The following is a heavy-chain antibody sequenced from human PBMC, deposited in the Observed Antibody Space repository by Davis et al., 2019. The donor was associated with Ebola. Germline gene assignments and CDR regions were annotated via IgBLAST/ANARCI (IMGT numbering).Heavy chain of an antibody. D-gene: IGHD2-2*01. J-gene: IGHJ4*02. Sequence: GESLKISCAASGFTFSSYWMSWVRQAPGKGLEWVANIKQDGSEKYYVDSVKGRFTISRDNAKNSLYLQMNSLRAEGTAVYYCARWGTSPDCSSSSCSYYFDHWGQGTLVTVSS. CDR1: GFTFSSYW. V-gene: IGHV3-7*01. CDR2: IKQDGSEK. CDR3: ARWGTSPDCSSSSCSYYFDH.